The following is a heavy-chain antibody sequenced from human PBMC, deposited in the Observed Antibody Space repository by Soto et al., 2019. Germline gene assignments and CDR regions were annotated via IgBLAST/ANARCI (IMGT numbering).Heavy chain of an antibody. CDR2: IIPMFGTP. V-gene: IGHV1-69*13. D-gene: IGHD5-12*01. Sequence: SVKVSCKASGVTFNRQDMRWVRQAPGQGLEWMGGIIPMFGTPHYAEKFQDRVTITADESTGTAYLELSSLTSEDTAVYYCATSEGRGGYSFDYWGPGTLVTVSS. CDR3: ATSEGRGGYSFDY. J-gene: IGHJ4*02. CDR1: GVTFNRQD.